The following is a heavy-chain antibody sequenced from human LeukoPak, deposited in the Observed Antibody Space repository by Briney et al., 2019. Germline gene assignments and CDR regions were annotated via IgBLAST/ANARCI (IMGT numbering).Heavy chain of an antibody. CDR3: TTHKNYYDRSGYSPTGDY. CDR1: GFSFTTYW. CDR2: IYPGDSDT. J-gene: IGHJ4*02. D-gene: IGHD3-22*01. V-gene: IGHV5-51*01. Sequence: GESVQISCKGSGFSFTTYWIGWVRQMPGKGLEWMGIIYPGDSDTRYGPSFQGQVTISADKSISTACLQWSSLKASDTAIYYCTTHKNYYDRSGYSPTGDYWGQGTLVTVS.